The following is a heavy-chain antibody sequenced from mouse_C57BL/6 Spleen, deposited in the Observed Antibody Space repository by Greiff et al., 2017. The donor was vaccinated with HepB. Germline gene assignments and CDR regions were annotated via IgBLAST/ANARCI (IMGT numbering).Heavy chain of an antibody. CDR2: IDPSDSET. D-gene: IGHD2-5*01. Sequence: VQLQQPGAELVRPGSSVKLSCKASGYTFTSYWMHWVKQRPIQGLEWIGNIDPSDSETHYNQKFKDKATLTVDKSSSTAYMQLSSLTSEGSAVYYCARRGYSNYGAMDYWGQGTSVTVSS. CDR1: GYTFTSYW. CDR3: ARRGYSNYGAMDY. V-gene: IGHV1-52*01. J-gene: IGHJ4*01.